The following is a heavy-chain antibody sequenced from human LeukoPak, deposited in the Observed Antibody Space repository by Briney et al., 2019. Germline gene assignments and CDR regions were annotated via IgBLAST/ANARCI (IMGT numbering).Heavy chain of an antibody. CDR1: GFTVSSNY. CDR3: ARDGDDTSGYFSPFDY. CDR2: IYTGDTT. D-gene: IGHD3-22*01. V-gene: IGHV3-53*01. J-gene: IGHJ4*02. Sequence: GGSLRLSCAVSGFTVSSNYMSWVRQAPGKGLEWVSVIYTGDTTYYADSVKGRFTISRDNSKNTLYLQMNSLRAEDTAVYYCARDGDDTSGYFSPFDYWGQGTLVTVSS.